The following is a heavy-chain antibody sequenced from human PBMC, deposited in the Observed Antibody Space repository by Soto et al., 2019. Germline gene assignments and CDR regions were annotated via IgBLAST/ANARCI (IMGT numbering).Heavy chain of an antibody. D-gene: IGHD5-18*01. CDR1: GYTFTSYG. J-gene: IGHJ6*02. V-gene: IGHV1-18*04. Sequence: QVQLVQSGAEVKKPGASVKVSCKASGYTFTSYGISWVRQAPGQGLEWMGWISAYNGNTNYAQKLQGRVTMTTDTSTSTAYMELRSLRSDDTAVYYCARDWDTAKVNPYYYYGMDVWGQGTTVTVSS. CDR3: ARDWDTAKVNPYYYYGMDV. CDR2: ISAYNGNT.